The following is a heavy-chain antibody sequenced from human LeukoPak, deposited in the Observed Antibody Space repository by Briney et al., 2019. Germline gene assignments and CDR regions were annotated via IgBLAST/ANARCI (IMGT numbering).Heavy chain of an antibody. D-gene: IGHD2-2*01. CDR3: ARDAERDIVVVPAADYYYYGMDV. CDR1: GGSISSGGYS. Sequence: PSQTLSLTCAVSGGSISSGGYSWSWIRQHPGKGLEWIGYIYYSGSTYYNPSLKSRVTISVDTSKNQFSLKLSSVTAADTAVYYCARDAERDIVVVPAADYYYYGMDVWGQGTTVTVSS. V-gene: IGHV4-31*11. CDR2: IYYSGST. J-gene: IGHJ6*02.